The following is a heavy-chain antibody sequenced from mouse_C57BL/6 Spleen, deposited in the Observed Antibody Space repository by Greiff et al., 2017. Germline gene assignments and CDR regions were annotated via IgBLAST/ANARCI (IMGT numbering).Heavy chain of an antibody. J-gene: IGHJ2*01. V-gene: IGHV1-7*01. CDR1: GYTFTSYW. CDR3: ARRAYDEDYCGC. CDR2: INPSSGYT. D-gene: IGHD2-12*01. Sequence: VQLQQSGAELAQPGASVKLSCKASGYTFTSYWMHWVKQRPGQGLEWIGYINPSSGYTKYNQKFKDKATLTADKSSITAYMQLSSLTYEDSAVYDSARRAYDEDYCGCWGRGTTLTVSS.